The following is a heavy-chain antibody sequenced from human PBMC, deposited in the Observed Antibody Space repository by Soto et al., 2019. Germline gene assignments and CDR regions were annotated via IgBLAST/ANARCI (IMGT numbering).Heavy chain of an antibody. J-gene: IGHJ4*02. Sequence: QVQLVESGGGVVQPGRSLRLSCEVSGFTFSSYAMHWVRQAPGKGLEWVAVISFDGSNKYYADSVKGRITVSRDNSKNTLYLQMNSLRAEDTAVYYCARVDWAVGATIPSGFDYWGRGTLVTVSS. CDR2: ISFDGSNK. V-gene: IGHV3-30-3*01. D-gene: IGHD1-26*01. CDR1: GFTFSSYA. CDR3: ARVDWAVGATIPSGFDY.